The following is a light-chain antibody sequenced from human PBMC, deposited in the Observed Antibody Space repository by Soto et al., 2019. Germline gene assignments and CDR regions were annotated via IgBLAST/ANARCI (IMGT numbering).Light chain of an antibody. CDR1: QSVSSS. Sequence: EIVVTQSPATLSVSPGERVTLSCRASQSVSSSLAWYQQRPGQAPRLLIYDTSTRAAGIAARFSGSGSGTEFTLTISSLQSEEFAVYYCQQYVHWPQGKFCKGTKGDI. J-gene: IGKJ1*01. CDR3: QQYVHWPQGK. CDR2: DTS. V-gene: IGKV3-15*01.